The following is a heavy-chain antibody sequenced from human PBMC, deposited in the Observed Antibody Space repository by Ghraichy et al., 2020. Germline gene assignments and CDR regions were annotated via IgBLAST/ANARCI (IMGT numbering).Heavy chain of an antibody. Sequence: GESLNISCAASGFTFSSYGMHWVRQAPGKGLEWVAVIWYDGSNKYYADSVKGRFTISRDNSKNTLYLQMNSLRAEDTAVYYCARGHGSGSYRHYYYYGMDVWGQGITVTVSS. D-gene: IGHD3-10*01. V-gene: IGHV3-33*01. CDR1: GFTFSSYG. CDR2: IWYDGSNK. CDR3: ARGHGSGSYRHYYYYGMDV. J-gene: IGHJ6*02.